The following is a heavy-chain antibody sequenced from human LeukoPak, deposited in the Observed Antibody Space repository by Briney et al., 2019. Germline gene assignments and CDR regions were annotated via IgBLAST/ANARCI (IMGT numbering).Heavy chain of an antibody. CDR1: GGSISSYY. J-gene: IGHJ6*03. V-gene: IGHV4-4*07. CDR2: IYTSGST. D-gene: IGHD1-1*01. CDR3: ARGGAMGTYYYYMDV. Sequence: KPSETLSLTCTVSGGSISSYYWSWIRQPAGKGLEWIGRIYTSGSTNYNPSLKSRVTISVDTSKNQFSLKLSSVTAADTAVYYCARGGAMGTYYYYMDVWGKGTTVTISS.